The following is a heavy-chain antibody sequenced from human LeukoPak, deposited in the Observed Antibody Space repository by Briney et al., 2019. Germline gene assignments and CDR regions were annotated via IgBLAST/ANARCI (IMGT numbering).Heavy chain of an antibody. J-gene: IGHJ6*03. CDR2: MNPNSGNT. D-gene: IGHD4-17*01. Sequence: ASVKVSCKASGYTFTSYDINWVRQATGLGLEWMGWMNPNSGNTGYAQKLQGRVTMTTDTSTSTAYMELRSLRSDDTAVYYCASGTTVTTLSHYYYYYMDVWGKGTTVTVSS. CDR1: GYTFTSYD. V-gene: IGHV1-8*02. CDR3: ASGTTVTTLSHYYYYYMDV.